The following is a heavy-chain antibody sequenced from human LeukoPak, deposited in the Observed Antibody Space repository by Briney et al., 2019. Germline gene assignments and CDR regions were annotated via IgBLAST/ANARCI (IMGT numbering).Heavy chain of an antibody. CDR3: ARSGRGGIFDY. V-gene: IGHV4-61*02. D-gene: IGHD6-13*01. CDR2: IYTSGST. Sequence: SETLSLTCTVSGGSISSGSYYWSWIRQPAGKGLEWIGRIYTSGSTNYNPSLKSRVTISLDTSENQFSLRLSSVTAADTAVYYCARSGRGGIFDYWGQGTLVTISS. CDR1: GGSISSGSYY. J-gene: IGHJ4*02.